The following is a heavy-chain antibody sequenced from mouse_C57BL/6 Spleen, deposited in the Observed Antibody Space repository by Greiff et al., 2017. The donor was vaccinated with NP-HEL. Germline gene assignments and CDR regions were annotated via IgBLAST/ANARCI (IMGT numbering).Heavy chain of an antibody. J-gene: IGHJ1*03. Sequence: EVQLQQSGPGLVKPSQSLSLTCSVTGYSITSGYYWNWIRQFPGNKLEWMGYISYDGSNNYNPSLKNRISITRDTSKNQFFLKLNSVTTEDTATYYCARGPLTVVYWYFDVWGTGTTVTVSS. CDR3: ARGPLTVVYWYFDV. CDR1: GYSITSGYY. CDR2: ISYDGSN. D-gene: IGHD1-1*01. V-gene: IGHV3-6*01.